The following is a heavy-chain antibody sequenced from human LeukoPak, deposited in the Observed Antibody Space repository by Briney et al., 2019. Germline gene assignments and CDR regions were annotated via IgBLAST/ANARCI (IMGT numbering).Heavy chain of an antibody. CDR3: ARSPYLDFWSGYYLNYYYGMDV. CDR1: GFTFSSYS. J-gene: IGHJ6*02. Sequence: SGRSLRLSCAASGFTFSSYSTNWVRHAPGKGLEWVSSISSSSSYIYYADSVKGRLTISRDNAKNSLYLQMNSLRAEDTAVYYCARSPYLDFWSGYYLNYYYGMDVWGQGATVTVSS. V-gene: IGHV3-21*01. D-gene: IGHD3-3*01. CDR2: ISSSSSYI.